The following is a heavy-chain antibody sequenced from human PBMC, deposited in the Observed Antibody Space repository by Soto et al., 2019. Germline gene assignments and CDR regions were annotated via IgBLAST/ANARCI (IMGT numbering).Heavy chain of an antibody. CDR1: GGTFSSYA. CDR3: ARRPLYYYYYGMDV. Sequence: QVQLVQSGAEVKKPGSSVKVSCKASGGTFSSYAISWVRQAPGQGLEWMGGIIPIFGTANYAQKFQGRVTITADEPTSTAYMELSSLRSEDTAVYYCARRPLYYYYYGMDVWGQGTTVTVSS. CDR2: IIPIFGTA. J-gene: IGHJ6*02. V-gene: IGHV1-69*12.